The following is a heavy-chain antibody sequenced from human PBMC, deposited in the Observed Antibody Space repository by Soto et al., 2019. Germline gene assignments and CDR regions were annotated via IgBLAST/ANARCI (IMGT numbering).Heavy chain of an antibody. CDR1: GFIFSSYA. Sequence: EVQLLESGGGLVQPGGSLRLSCAASGFIFSSYAMSWVRQAPGKGLEWVSAISGSGGSTYYADSVKGRFTISRDNSKNTLYLQMNSLRAEDTAVYYCAKDKDRAYDNNWFDPWGQGTLVTVSS. V-gene: IGHV3-23*01. J-gene: IGHJ5*02. D-gene: IGHD3-9*01. CDR3: AKDKDRAYDNNWFDP. CDR2: ISGSGGST.